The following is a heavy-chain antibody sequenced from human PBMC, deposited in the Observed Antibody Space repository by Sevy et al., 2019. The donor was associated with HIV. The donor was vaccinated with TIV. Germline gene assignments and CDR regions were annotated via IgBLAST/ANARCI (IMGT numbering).Heavy chain of an antibody. Sequence: GGSLRLSCVASGFNLSPYWMTWVRQAPGKGLEWVANIKQDGNEKYYVDSVKGRFTVSRDNAKNALYLQMYSLRVEDTAVYFCASNTYHYDSNTYYPVYWGQGTTVTVSS. CDR1: GFNLSPYW. CDR2: IKQDGNEK. CDR3: ASNTYHYDSNTYYPVY. J-gene: IGHJ6*02. V-gene: IGHV3-7*01. D-gene: IGHD3-22*01.